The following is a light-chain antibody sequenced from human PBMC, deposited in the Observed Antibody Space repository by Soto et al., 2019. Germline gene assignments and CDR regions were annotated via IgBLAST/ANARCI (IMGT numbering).Light chain of an antibody. V-gene: IGKV1-39*01. CDR2: AAS. CDR3: QQSYSTLT. Sequence: IQMTQSPSSLSASVEDRVIITCRASQSISNHLNWYQQKPGKAPKLLIFAASSLQSGVPSRFSGSGSGTDFTLTISSLQPEDFATYYCQQSYSTLTFGGGTKVDIK. CDR1: QSISNH. J-gene: IGKJ4*01.